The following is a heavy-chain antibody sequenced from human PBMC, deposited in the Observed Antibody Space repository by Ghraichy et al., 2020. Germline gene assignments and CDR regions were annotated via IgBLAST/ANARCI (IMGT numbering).Heavy chain of an antibody. CDR2: IYSNGNT. D-gene: IGHD1-26*01. CDR3: ARRSGSYPYYFDY. J-gene: IGHJ4*02. V-gene: IGHV4-39*01. CDR1: GDSISSSSYY. Sequence: SETLPLTCTVSGDSISSSSYYWGWIRQPPGKGLEWIGSIYSNGNTYYNPSLKSRVTISVDTSKDQFSLKLSSVTAADTSVYYCARRSGSYPYYFDYCGQGTLVTVSS.